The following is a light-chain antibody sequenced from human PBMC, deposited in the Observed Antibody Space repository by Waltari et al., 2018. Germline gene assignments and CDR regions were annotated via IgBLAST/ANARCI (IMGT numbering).Light chain of an antibody. CDR1: SSDVGYYKR. Sequence: QSALTQPASASGSPGQSITISCTGTSSDVGYYKRVSWYQQHPGKAPELMIYAVSKRPSGVSDRFSGSKSGDMASLTISGLQPEDEAEYFCSSYAGSNKGVFGGGTKVTVL. J-gene: IGLJ2*01. CDR2: AVS. CDR3: SSYAGSNKGV. V-gene: IGLV2-23*02.